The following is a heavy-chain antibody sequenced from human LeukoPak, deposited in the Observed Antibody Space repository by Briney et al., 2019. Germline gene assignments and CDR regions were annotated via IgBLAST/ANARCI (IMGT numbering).Heavy chain of an antibody. CDR2: INPNSGGT. V-gene: IGHV1-2*02. D-gene: IGHD3-3*01. CDR3: ARSHGGITIRYWFDP. J-gene: IGHJ5*02. Sequence: ASVKVSCKASGYTFTGYYMHWVRQAPGQGLEWMGWINPNSGGTNNPQEFQGRVTMTRATSISTAYMELSRLRSDDTAVYYCARSHGGITIRYWFDPWGQGTLVTVSS. CDR1: GYTFTGYY.